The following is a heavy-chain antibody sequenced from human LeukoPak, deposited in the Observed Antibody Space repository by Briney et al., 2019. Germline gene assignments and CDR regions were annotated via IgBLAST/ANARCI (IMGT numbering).Heavy chain of an antibody. D-gene: IGHD3-10*01. CDR2: LSYHARND. V-gene: IGHV3-30*04. CDR3: ARDLDSQLNYYGSGSPGAFDI. Sequence: PGGSLRLSCAASGFTFNRYAMNWIRQAPGKGLEWVASLSYHARNDDYADSVKDRFTISRDNSRNTLYLQMDSLRPDDTAVYYCARDLDSQLNYYGSGSPGAFDIWGQGTMVTVSS. J-gene: IGHJ3*02. CDR1: GFTFNRYA.